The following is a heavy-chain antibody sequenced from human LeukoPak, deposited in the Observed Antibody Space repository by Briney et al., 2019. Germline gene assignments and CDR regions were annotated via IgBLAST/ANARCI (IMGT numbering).Heavy chain of an antibody. J-gene: IGHJ6*03. Sequence: SETLSLTCAVYGGSFSGYYWSWIRQPPGKGLEWIGEIYHSGSTNYNPSLKSRVTISVDKSKTQFSLKLSSVTAADTAVYYCARDLGVPPETREMATTPTAYYYMDVWGKGTTVTVSS. CDR2: IYHSGST. CDR3: ARDLGVPPETREMATTPTAYYYMDV. CDR1: GGSFSGYY. V-gene: IGHV4-34*01. D-gene: IGHD5-24*01.